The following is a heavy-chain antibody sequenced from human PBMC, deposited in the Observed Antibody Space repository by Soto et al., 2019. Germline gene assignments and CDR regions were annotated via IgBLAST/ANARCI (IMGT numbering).Heavy chain of an antibody. Sequence: GSLRLACAASGXTVSTNEMGWVRQSPGKGLEWVSVIYTGGSTYYADSVKGRFTISRDNSKNRLFLQMNSPRAEDTAIYYCAKCMGSSWIGVIDNWGQGTLGTVSS. J-gene: IGHJ4*02. D-gene: IGHD6-13*01. CDR1: GXTVSTNE. V-gene: IGHV3-53*01. CDR3: AKCMGSSWIGVIDN. CDR2: IYTGGST.